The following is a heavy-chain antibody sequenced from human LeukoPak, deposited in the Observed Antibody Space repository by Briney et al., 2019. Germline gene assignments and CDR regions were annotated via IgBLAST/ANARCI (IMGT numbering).Heavy chain of an antibody. J-gene: IGHJ4*02. V-gene: IGHV3-48*02. Sequence: GGSLRLSCAGSGSTFSSDSMNWVRQAPGKGLEWVSYIISSGNTKHYVDSVKGRFTISRDNAKNSVYLQMNSLRNEDTAVYYCARDLTSVPTRWGQGTLVTVSS. CDR3: ARDLTSVPTR. CDR1: GSTFSSDS. D-gene: IGHD4-17*01. CDR2: IISSGNTK.